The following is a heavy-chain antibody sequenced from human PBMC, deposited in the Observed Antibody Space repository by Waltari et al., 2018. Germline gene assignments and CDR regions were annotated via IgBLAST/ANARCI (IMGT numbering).Heavy chain of an antibody. CDR1: GYTFTSYG. CDR2: VVPYNGNT. V-gene: IGHV1-18*01. CDR3: ARVGDDSSGYYPYYYYYGMDV. J-gene: IGHJ6*02. Sequence: QVQLVQSGAEVKKPGASVKVSCKASGYTFTSYGISWVRQATGQGLEWMGGVVPYNGNTNYAQRHQGRVTMTTDTSTSTAYLELRSLRSDDTAVYYCARVGDDSSGYYPYYYYYGMDVWGQGTTVTVSS. D-gene: IGHD3-22*01.